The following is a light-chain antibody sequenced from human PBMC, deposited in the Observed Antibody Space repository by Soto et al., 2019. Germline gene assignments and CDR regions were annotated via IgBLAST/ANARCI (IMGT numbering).Light chain of an antibody. V-gene: IGKV4-1*01. J-gene: IGKJ2*01. CDR1: QSLYNCNHLNY. CDR2: WAS. Sequence: DIVMTQSPDSLAVSLGERATINCKSSQSLYNCNHLNYLAWYQPKPGDPPKLLLYWASTRDSGVPDRFSGSGSGTDFTLTSSSLQAADVAVYCCQQYHSNPSTFVQGTKLEIK. CDR3: QQYHSNPST.